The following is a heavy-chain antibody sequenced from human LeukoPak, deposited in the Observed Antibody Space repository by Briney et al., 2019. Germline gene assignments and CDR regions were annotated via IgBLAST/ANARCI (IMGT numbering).Heavy chain of an antibody. J-gene: IGHJ4*02. Sequence: PGGSLRLSCAASGFTFRNYAMGWVRQAPGKGLEWVSAIVGNGVSTYYADSVQGRFTISRDNSKNTLYLQMNSLRAEDTALYYCTKWGDYDGSTGYYDSDYWGQGTLVTVSS. CDR3: TKWGDYDGSTGYYDSDY. CDR1: GFTFRNYA. V-gene: IGHV3-23*01. CDR2: IVGNGVST. D-gene: IGHD3-9*01.